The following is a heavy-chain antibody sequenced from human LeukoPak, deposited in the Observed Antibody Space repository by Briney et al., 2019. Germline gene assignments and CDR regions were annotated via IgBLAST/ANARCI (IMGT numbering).Heavy chain of an antibody. CDR3: ASVGATNPFDY. J-gene: IGHJ4*02. V-gene: IGHV3-33*08. Sequence: GGSLRLSCAASGFAFTTYWMSWVRQAPGKGLEWVAVIWYDGSNKYYADSVKGRFTISRDNSKNTLYLQMNSLRAEDTAVYYCASVGATNPFDYWGQGTLVTVSS. CDR2: IWYDGSNK. CDR1: GFAFTTYW. D-gene: IGHD1-26*01.